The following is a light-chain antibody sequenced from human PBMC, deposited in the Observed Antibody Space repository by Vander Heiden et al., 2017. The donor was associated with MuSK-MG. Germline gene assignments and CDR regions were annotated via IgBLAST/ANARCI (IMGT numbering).Light chain of an antibody. CDR1: QSISSW. J-gene: IGKJ4*02. CDR3: QQDNSYSGT. CDR2: DAS. V-gene: IGKV1-5*01. Sequence: QMTQSPSTLSASVGDRVTITCRASQSISSWLAWYQQKPGKAPKLLIYDASSSDSGVPSRFSGSASATEFTLTISILHPDDFATYYCQQDNSYSGTFGEGTKVEIK.